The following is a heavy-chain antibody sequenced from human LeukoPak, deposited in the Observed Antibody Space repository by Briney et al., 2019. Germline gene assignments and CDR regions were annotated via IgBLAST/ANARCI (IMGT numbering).Heavy chain of an antibody. J-gene: IGHJ3*02. D-gene: IGHD2-2*01. V-gene: IGHV4-34*01. Sequence: KPSETLSLTCAVYGGSFSGYYWSWIRQPPGKGLEWIGEINHSGSTNYNPSLKSRVTISVDTSKNQFSLKLSSVTAADMAVYYCARGVRIVVVPAASGYAFDIWGQGTMVTVSS. CDR1: GGSFSGYY. CDR3: ARGVRIVVVPAASGYAFDI. CDR2: INHSGST.